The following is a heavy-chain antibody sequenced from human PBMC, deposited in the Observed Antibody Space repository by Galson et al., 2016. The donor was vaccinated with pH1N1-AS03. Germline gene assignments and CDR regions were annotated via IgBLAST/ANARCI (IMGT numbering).Heavy chain of an antibody. D-gene: IGHD3-16*01. Sequence: QSGAEVKKPGESLKISCKGSGYRFTNYWIGWVRQMPGKGLEWMGIIYPGNSDSRYNKSFQGQVTISADTSISTVYLQWRSLQASDTAMYYCARPRLNYFDNWGQGTRVIVSS. CDR3: ARPRLNYFDN. CDR2: IYPGNSDS. J-gene: IGHJ4*02. V-gene: IGHV5-51*03. CDR1: GYRFTNYW.